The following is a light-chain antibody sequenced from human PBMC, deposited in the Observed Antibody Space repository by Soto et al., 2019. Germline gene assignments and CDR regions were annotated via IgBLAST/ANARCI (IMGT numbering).Light chain of an antibody. V-gene: IGKV1-5*03. CDR2: KAS. J-gene: IGKJ1*01. Sequence: DIQMTQSASTLSGSVGERVTITCRASQTISSWLAWYQQKPGKAPKLLIYKASTLKSGVPSRFSGSGSGTEFTLTISSLQSEDFALYYCQQYNNWPRTFGQGTKVDI. CDR1: QTISSW. CDR3: QQYNNWPRT.